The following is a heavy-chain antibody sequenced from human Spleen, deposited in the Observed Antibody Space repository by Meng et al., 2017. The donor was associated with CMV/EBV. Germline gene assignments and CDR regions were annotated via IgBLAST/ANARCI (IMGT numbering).Heavy chain of an antibody. J-gene: IGHJ3*02. V-gene: IGHV3-53*01. CDR2: IYSGGST. CDR3: ARWVDYDQSRATYAFDI. Sequence: GESLKISCAASGFTVSSNYMSWVRQAPGKGLEWVSVIYSGGSTYYADSVKGRFTIARDNSKNTLYLQMNSLSAEDTAVYYCARWVDYDQSRATYAFDIWGQGTMVTVSS. CDR1: GFTVSSNY. D-gene: IGHD4-17*01.